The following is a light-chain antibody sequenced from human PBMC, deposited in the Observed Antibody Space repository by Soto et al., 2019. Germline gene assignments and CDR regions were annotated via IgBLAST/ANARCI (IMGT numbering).Light chain of an antibody. J-gene: IGLJ3*02. Sequence: QAVVTQPPSASGTPGQRVTISCSTSDSNVGSNPVNWYQQLPGMAPKLTIYDNVERPSGVPDRFSGSRSGTAASLAISGLQSEDEADYYCAAWDDSLNAWVIGGGTKVTVL. CDR1: DSNVGSNP. CDR3: AAWDDSLNAWV. CDR2: DNV. V-gene: IGLV1-44*01.